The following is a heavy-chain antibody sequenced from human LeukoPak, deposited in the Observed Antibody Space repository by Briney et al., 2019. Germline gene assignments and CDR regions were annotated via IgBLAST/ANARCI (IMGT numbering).Heavy chain of an antibody. D-gene: IGHD3-10*01. V-gene: IGHV4-39*01. CDR3: ARAVPFVDC. CDR2: IYYSGTT. Sequence: SETLSLTCTVSGGSISSSSYYWGWIRQPPGKGLEWIGSIYYSGTTYYNPSLKSRVTISVAASNNQFSLRLSSVTAADTAVYYCARAVPFVDCYGQGTLVTVSS. CDR1: GGSISSSSYY. J-gene: IGHJ4*02.